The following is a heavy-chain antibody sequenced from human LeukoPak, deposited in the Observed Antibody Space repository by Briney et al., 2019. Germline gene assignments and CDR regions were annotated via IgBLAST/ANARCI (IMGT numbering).Heavy chain of an antibody. J-gene: IGHJ4*02. CDR1: GGSFSGYY. CDR2: ISHSGST. D-gene: IGHD2-2*02. Sequence: SETLSLTCAVYGGSFSGYYWSWIRQPPGKGLEWIGEISHSGSTNYNPSLKSRVTVSVDTSKKQFSLKLSSLTAADTAVYYCARAVVVPAAIPDSRGLDYWGQGTLVTVSS. V-gene: IGHV4-34*01. CDR3: ARAVVVPAAIPDSRGLDY.